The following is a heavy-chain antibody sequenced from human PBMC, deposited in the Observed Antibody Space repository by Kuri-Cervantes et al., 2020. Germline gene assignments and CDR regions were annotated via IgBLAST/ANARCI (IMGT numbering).Heavy chain of an antibody. CDR2: INSDGSST. D-gene: IGHD1-26*01. Sequence: GESLKISCAASGFTFSSYWMHWVRQAPGKGLVWVSRINSDGSSTSYADPVKGRFTISRDNSKSTLYLQMNSLRAEDTAVYYCAKDQVGAAAPGYWGQGTLVTVSS. CDR1: GFTFSSYW. V-gene: IGHV3-74*01. CDR3: AKDQVGAAAPGY. J-gene: IGHJ4*02.